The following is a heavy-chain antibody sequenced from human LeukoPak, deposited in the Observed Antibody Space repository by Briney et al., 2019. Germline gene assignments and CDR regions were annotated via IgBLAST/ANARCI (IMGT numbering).Heavy chain of an antibody. D-gene: IGHD3-10*01. CDR3: ASTIGWFRELFTSDY. CDR1: GFTFSSYW. V-gene: IGHV3-7*03. Sequence: GGSLRLSCAASGFTFSSYWMSWVRQAPGKGLEWVANIKQDGSEKYYVDSVKGRFTISRDNAKNSLYLQMNSLRAEDTAVYYCASTIGWFRELFTSDYWGQGTLVTVSS. J-gene: IGHJ4*02. CDR2: IKQDGSEK.